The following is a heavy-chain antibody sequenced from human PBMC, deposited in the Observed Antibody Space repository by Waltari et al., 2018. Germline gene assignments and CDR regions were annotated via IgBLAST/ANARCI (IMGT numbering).Heavy chain of an antibody. D-gene: IGHD3-22*01. J-gene: IGHJ6*03. CDR2: FQNTGVS. V-gene: IGHV4-4*07. Sequence: QVQLQESGPGLVKPSETLSLTCTVAGGSVSSYYCTWIRQPAGKGLEWIGRFQNTGVSNYNPSLKSRVTMSVDTSKNQFSLNLNSVTAADTAVYFCAREALIDGFYYHMDVWGKGTTVTVSS. CDR3: AREALIDGFYYHMDV. CDR1: GGSVSSYY.